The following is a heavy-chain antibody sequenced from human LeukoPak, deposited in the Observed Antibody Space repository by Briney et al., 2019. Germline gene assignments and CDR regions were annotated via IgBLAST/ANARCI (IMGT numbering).Heavy chain of an antibody. Sequence: SETLSLTCTVSGGSISSHYWSWIRQPAGKGLEWIGRIYTSASTNYNPSLKSRVTMSVDTSKNQFSLKLSSVTAADTAVYYCARGDYDYVWGSYRYTGENQNWFDPWGQGTLVTVSS. D-gene: IGHD3-16*02. CDR3: ARGDYDYVWGSYRYTGENQNWFDP. V-gene: IGHV4-4*07. J-gene: IGHJ5*02. CDR1: GGSISSHY. CDR2: IYTSAST.